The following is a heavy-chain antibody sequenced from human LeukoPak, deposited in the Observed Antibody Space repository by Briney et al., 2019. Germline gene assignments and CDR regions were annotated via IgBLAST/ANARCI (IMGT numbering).Heavy chain of an antibody. CDR3: AREYYRSWFDS. V-gene: IGHV1-2*04. J-gene: IGHJ5*01. CDR1: GYTFTGHY. D-gene: IGHD3-10*01. CDR2: INPNSGGT. Sequence: GASVKVSCKASGYTFTGHYMHWVRQAPGQGLEWMGWINPNSGGTNYAQKFQGWVTMTRDTSISTTYWGLSRLRYADTAVYYCAREYYRSWFDSWGEGTLVTVSS.